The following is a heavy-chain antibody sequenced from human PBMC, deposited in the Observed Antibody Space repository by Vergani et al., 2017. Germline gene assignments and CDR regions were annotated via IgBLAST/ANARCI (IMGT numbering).Heavy chain of an antibody. J-gene: IGHJ4*02. CDR1: GGSISSSSYY. Sequence: QLQLQESGPGLVKPSETLSLTCTVSGGSISSSSYYWGWIRQPPGKGLEWIGNSYYSGSTYYNPSLKSRVTISVDTSKNQSSLKLSSVTAADTAVYYCARQVLAIVGATHHPYYFDYWGQGTLVTVSS. CDR3: ARQVLAIVGATHHPYYFDY. D-gene: IGHD1-26*01. V-gene: IGHV4-39*01. CDR2: SYYSGST.